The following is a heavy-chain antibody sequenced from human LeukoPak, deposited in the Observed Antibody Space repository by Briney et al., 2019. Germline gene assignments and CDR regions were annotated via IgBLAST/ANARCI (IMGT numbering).Heavy chain of an antibody. Sequence: GESLKISCKGSGYRFTSYWIGWVRQMPGKGLEWMGIIYPGDSDTRYSPSFQGQVTISADKSISTAYLQWSSLKASDTAMYYCARPRRYDFWSGYYTPHDAFDIWGQGTMVTVSS. J-gene: IGHJ3*02. CDR1: GYRFTSYW. CDR2: IYPGDSDT. D-gene: IGHD3-3*01. V-gene: IGHV5-51*01. CDR3: ARPRRYDFWSGYYTPHDAFDI.